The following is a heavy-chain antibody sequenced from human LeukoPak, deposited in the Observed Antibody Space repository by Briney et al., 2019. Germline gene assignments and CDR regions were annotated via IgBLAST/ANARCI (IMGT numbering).Heavy chain of an antibody. D-gene: IGHD6-19*01. Sequence: SETLSLTCTVSGGSISSSSYYWGWIRQPPGKGLEWIGSIYYSGSTYYNPSLKSRVTISVDTSKNQFSLKLSSVTAADTAVYYCARHRKGAQWLVDYWGQGTLVTVSS. CDR3: ARHRKGAQWLVDY. J-gene: IGHJ4*02. V-gene: IGHV4-39*01. CDR1: GGSISSSSYY. CDR2: IYYSGST.